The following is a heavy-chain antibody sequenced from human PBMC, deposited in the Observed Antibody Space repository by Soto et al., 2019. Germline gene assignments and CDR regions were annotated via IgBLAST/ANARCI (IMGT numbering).Heavy chain of an antibody. CDR1: GGSFSGYY. D-gene: IGHD3-10*01. V-gene: IGHV4-34*01. J-gene: IGHJ4*02. Sequence: SETLSLTCAVYGGSFSGYYWSWIRQPPGKGLEWIGEINHSGSTNYNPSLKSRVTISVDTSKNQFSLKLSSVTAADTAVYYCARGFTTMVRGAPGYWGQGTLVTVSS. CDR2: INHSGST. CDR3: ARGFTTMVRGAPGY.